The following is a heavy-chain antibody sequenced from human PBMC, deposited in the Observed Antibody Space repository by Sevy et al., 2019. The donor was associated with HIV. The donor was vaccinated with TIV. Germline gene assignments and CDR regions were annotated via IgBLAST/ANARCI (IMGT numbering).Heavy chain of an antibody. D-gene: IGHD3-3*01. Sequence: SETLSLTCAVYGGSFSGYYWSWIRQPPGKGLEWIGEINHSGSTNYNPSLKSRVTISVDTSKNQFSLKLSSVTAADTAVYYCARGYYDFWSGYYSDAFDIWGQGTMVTVSS. V-gene: IGHV4-34*01. CDR3: ARGYYDFWSGYYSDAFDI. J-gene: IGHJ3*02. CDR2: INHSGST. CDR1: GGSFSGYY.